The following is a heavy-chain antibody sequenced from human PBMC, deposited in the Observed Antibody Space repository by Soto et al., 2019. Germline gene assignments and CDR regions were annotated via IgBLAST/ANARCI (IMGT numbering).Heavy chain of an antibody. D-gene: IGHD3-10*01. Sequence: GGSLRLSCAASGFTVSSNYMSWVRQAPGKGLEWVSVIYSGGSTYYADSVKGRFTISRDNSKNTLYLQMNSLRAEDTAVYYCARESDGVLWFGGPYGMDVWGQGTTVTVSS. V-gene: IGHV3-66*01. CDR3: ARESDGVLWFGGPYGMDV. CDR1: GFTVSSNY. CDR2: IYSGGST. J-gene: IGHJ6*02.